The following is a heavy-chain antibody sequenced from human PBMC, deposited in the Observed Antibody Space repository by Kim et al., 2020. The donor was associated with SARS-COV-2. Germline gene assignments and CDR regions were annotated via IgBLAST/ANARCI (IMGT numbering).Heavy chain of an antibody. D-gene: IGHD3-3*01. J-gene: IGHJ4*02. V-gene: IGHV3-23*01. CDR3: AKDPFYDFWSGYYFDY. Sequence: DSVTRRFTTSRDNSKNTLYLQMNSLRAEDTAVYYCAKDPFYDFWSGYYFDYWGQGTLVTVSS.